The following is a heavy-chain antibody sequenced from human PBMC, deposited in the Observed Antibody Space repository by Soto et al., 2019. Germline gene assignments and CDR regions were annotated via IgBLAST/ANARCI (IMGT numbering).Heavy chain of an antibody. D-gene: IGHD3-10*01. V-gene: IGHV3-23*01. Sequence: GGSQRLSCAASGFTFSSYAMNWVRQAPGKGLEWVSVISGSGGNTYYADSVKGRFTISRDNSKNTLYLQMNSLGAEDTAIYYCVKDGYTYGSRAFDIWGQGTMVTVSS. CDR2: ISGSGGNT. CDR3: VKDGYTYGSRAFDI. CDR1: GFTFSSYA. J-gene: IGHJ3*02.